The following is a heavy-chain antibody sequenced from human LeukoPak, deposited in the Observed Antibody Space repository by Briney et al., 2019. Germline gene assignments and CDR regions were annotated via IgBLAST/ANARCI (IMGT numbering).Heavy chain of an antibody. V-gene: IGHV4-31*03. J-gene: IGHJ4*02. Sequence: SQTLSLTCTVSGGSISSGGYYWSWIRQPPGKGLEWIGEINHSGSTNYNPSLKSRVTISVDTSKNQFSLKLSSVTAADTAVYYCVGVDFDYWGQGTLVTVSS. CDR1: GGSISSGGYY. CDR3: VGVDFDY. CDR2: INHSGST.